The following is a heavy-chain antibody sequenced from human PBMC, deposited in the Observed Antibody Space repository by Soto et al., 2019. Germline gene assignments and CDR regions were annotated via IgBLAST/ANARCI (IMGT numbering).Heavy chain of an antibody. CDR3: AKGRGQYWNFDY. J-gene: IGHJ4*02. V-gene: IGHV3-23*01. CDR1: GFTFSSYA. CDR2: ISGSGGTA. Sequence: EVQLLESGGGSVQPGGSLRLSCEASGFTFSSYAMHWVRRPPGKGLEWVSSISGSGGTAYYADSVKGRFSISRDSLVNTLYLQMNSLRAEDTAVYYCAKGRGQYWNFDYWGQGTLVTVSP. D-gene: IGHD2-8*02.